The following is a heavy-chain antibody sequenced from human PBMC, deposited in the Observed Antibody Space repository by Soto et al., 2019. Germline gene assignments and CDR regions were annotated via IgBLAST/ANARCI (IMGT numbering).Heavy chain of an antibody. CDR3: TGYLTHSKKNYYYGMDV. CDR1: GGSISSGDYY. D-gene: IGHD3-9*01. V-gene: IGHV4-30-4*01. Sequence: QVQLQESGPGLVKPSQTLSLTCTVSGGSISSGDYYWSWIRQPPGKGLEWIGYIYYSGSTYYNPSLKSRVTISVDTSKNQFSLKLSSVTAADTAVYYCTGYLTHSKKNYYYGMDVWGQGTTVTVSS. CDR2: IYYSGST. J-gene: IGHJ6*02.